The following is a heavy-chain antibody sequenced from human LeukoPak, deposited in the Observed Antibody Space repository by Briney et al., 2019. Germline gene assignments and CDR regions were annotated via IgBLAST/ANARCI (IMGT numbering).Heavy chain of an antibody. D-gene: IGHD1-26*01. CDR2: MNPNSGNT. V-gene: IGHV1-8*01. Sequence: ASVKLSCKASGYTFTSYDINWVRHATGQGLEWMGWMNPNSGNTGYAQKFQGRVTMARNTSISTAYMELSSLRSEDTAVYYCARASVGAKIRYSFDYWGQGTLVTVSS. CDR1: GYTFTSYD. J-gene: IGHJ4*02. CDR3: ARASVGAKIRYSFDY.